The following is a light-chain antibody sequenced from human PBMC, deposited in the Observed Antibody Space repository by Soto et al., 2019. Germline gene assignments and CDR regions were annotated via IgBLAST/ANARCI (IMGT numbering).Light chain of an antibody. CDR1: QGISSY. Sequence: AIRMTQSPSSFSASTGDRVTITCRASQGISSYLAWYQQKPGKAPKLLIYAASTLQSGVPSRFSGSGSGTEFTLTISSLQPDDFATYYCQQYNSYSPNTFGQGTKVDIK. V-gene: IGKV1-8*01. CDR3: QQYNSYSPNT. CDR2: AAS. J-gene: IGKJ1*01.